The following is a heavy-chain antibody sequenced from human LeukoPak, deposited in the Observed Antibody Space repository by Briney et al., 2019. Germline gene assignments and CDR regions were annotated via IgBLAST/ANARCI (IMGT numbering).Heavy chain of an antibody. CDR1: GGSISPYY. CDR3: ARRKRGSGGPFDY. D-gene: IGHD6-19*01. CDR2: IYYSGST. J-gene: IGHJ4*02. Sequence: SETLSLTCTVSGGSISPYYWIWIRQPPGKGLEWIGYIYYSGSTNYNPSLKSRVTISVDTSRNQFSLKLSSVTAADTAIYFCARRKRGSGGPFDYWGQGTLVTVSS. V-gene: IGHV4-59*08.